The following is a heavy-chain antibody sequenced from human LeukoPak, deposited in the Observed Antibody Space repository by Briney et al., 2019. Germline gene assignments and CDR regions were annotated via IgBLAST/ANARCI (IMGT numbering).Heavy chain of an antibody. J-gene: IGHJ1*01. V-gene: IGHV1-18*01. D-gene: IGHD6-19*01. Sequence: ASVRVSCKTSGYAFITYGVSWVRQAPGQGLEWLGGISGFNGHATYAPNVQGRLTLTTDASTRTVYMELRSLRSDDTAVYYCARESLIPAVGTEYFQDWGQGTLVTVS. CDR3: ARESLIPAVGTEYFQD. CDR2: ISGFNGHA. CDR1: GYAFITYG.